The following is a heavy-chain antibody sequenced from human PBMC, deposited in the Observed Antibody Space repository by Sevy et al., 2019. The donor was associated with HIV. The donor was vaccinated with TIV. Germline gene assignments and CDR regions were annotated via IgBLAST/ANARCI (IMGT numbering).Heavy chain of an antibody. CDR1: GFTFDDYA. CDR3: AKGSGPLRYFDWLLSAEVFDS. CDR2: ISWNSGSI. J-gene: IGHJ4*02. D-gene: IGHD3-9*01. Sequence: GGSLRLSCAASGFTFDDYAMHWVRQAPGKGLEWVSGISWNSGSIGYADSVKGRFTISRDNAKNSLYLQMNSLRAEDTALYYCAKGSGPLRYFDWLLSAEVFDSWGQGTLVTVSS. V-gene: IGHV3-9*01.